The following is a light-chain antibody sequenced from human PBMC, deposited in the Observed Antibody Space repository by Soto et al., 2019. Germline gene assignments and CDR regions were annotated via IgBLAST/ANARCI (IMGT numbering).Light chain of an antibody. Sequence: QSVLTQSPSASASLGASVKLTCTLSSGHSSYAIAWHQKQPEKGPRYLMDLNNDGSHTKGDGVPDRFSGSSSGAERYLIISTLQSEDEADYYCAAWDDRLNGWVFGGGTKLTVL. J-gene: IGLJ3*02. CDR2: LNNDGSH. V-gene: IGLV4-69*01. CDR3: AAWDDRLNGWV. CDR1: SGHSSYA.